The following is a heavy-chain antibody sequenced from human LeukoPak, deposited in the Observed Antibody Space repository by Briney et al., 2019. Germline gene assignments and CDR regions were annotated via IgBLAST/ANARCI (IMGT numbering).Heavy chain of an antibody. D-gene: IGHD3-9*01. CDR1: GGTFSSYA. V-gene: IGHV1-69*05. J-gene: IGHJ5*02. CDR3: ARETIHYDILTGYSS. CDR2: IIPIFGTA. Sequence: ASVKVSCKASGGTFSSYAISWVRQAPGQGLEWMGGIIPIFGTANYAQKFQGRVTITTDESTSTAYMELSSPRSEDTAVYYCARETIHYDILTGYSSWGQGTLVTVSS.